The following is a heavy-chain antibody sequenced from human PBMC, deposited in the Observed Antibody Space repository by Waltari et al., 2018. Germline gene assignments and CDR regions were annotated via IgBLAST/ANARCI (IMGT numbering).Heavy chain of an antibody. Sequence: QVQLVQSGAEVKKPGSSVKVSCKASGGTFRSYALSWLRQAPGQGLEWMGGIIPIFGTANYAQKFQGRVTITTDESTSTAYMELSSLRSEDTAVYYCARSPSPAYCGGDCYSYYFDYWGQGTLVTVSS. D-gene: IGHD2-21*01. CDR2: IIPIFGTA. J-gene: IGHJ4*02. CDR1: GGTFRSYA. CDR3: ARSPSPAYCGGDCYSYYFDY. V-gene: IGHV1-69*05.